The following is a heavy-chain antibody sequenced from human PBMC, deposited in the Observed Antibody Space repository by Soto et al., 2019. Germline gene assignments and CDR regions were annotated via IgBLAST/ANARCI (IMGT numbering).Heavy chain of an antibody. CDR3: SRGVPRTGFAL. J-gene: IGHJ1*01. CDR2: TYYRSNWRH. D-gene: IGHD2-2*01. V-gene: IGHV6-1*01. Sequence: SEALPRTGAISGGSVSTDTPAWNWIRSSPSRGLEWLGRTYYRSNWRHDYAVSVKSRITVNPDTSKNHFSLQLNSVTPDDTAVYYCSRGVPRTGFALWGQRTLVIASS. CDR1: GGSVSTDTPA.